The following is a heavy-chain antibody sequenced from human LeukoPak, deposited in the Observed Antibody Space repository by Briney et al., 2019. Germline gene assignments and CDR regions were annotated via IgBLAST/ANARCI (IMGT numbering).Heavy chain of an antibody. CDR2: IFYTGST. Sequence: SETLSLTCTVSGGSISNYYWSWIRQPPGNGLEWIGYIFYTGSTIYNPSLKGRVTISIDTSKNQFSLRLSSVTAADTAVFYCARSDSRREAFDIWGQGTMVTVSS. V-gene: IGHV4-59*01. CDR1: GGSISNYY. D-gene: IGHD3-22*01. CDR3: ARSDSRREAFDI. J-gene: IGHJ3*02.